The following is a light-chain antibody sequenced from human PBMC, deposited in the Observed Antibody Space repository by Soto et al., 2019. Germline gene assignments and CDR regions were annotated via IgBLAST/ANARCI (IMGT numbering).Light chain of an antibody. CDR1: RSVSSN. CDR2: GAF. CDR3: HQYSSWPFT. V-gene: IGKV3-15*01. J-gene: IGKJ3*01. Sequence: EIVMTQSPATLSVSLGEGATLSCRASRSVSSNLAWYQQRPGQAPRLLIYGAFTRATGIPARFSGSGSGTEFTLTISSLQSEDFAVYYCHQYSSWPFTFGPGTKVDI.